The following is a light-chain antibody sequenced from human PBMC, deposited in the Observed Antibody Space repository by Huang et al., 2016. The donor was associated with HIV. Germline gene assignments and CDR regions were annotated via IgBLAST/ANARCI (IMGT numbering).Light chain of an antibody. Sequence: DIVMTQSPDSLAVSLGERVTVNCKSSQTILYSSKNKNYLAWYQQKPGQPPKLLIYWASTRESGVPDRFSGSGSGTDFTLTISSLQAEDVAVYYCQQYFETPLTFGGGTKVEIK. J-gene: IGKJ4*01. CDR2: WAS. V-gene: IGKV4-1*01. CDR1: QTILYSSKNKNY. CDR3: QQYFETPLT.